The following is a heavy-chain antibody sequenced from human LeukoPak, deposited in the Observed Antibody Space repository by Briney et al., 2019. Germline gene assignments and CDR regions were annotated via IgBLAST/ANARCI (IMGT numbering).Heavy chain of an antibody. CDR2: MSPNTGNT. D-gene: IGHD3-10*01. CDR1: GYSFTTYD. Sequence: ASVKVSCKASGYSFTTYDINWVRQATGQGLEWMGWMSPNTGNTGYAQKFQGRVTMTRDTSISTAYMELSSLRSEDTAIYYCARGPSGSYFGYRRGEWGQGTLVTVSS. V-gene: IGHV1-8*01. J-gene: IGHJ4*02. CDR3: ARGPSGSYFGYRRGE.